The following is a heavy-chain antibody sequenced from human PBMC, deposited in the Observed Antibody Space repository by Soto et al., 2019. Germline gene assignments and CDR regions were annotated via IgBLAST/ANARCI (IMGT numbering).Heavy chain of an antibody. V-gene: IGHV3-30*18. D-gene: IGHD3-3*01. CDR3: AKDLRFLEWLPDY. Sequence: PGGSMRLSCAAAGVTFDDSTMHWVRQAPGKGLEWVAVITYDGSNKYYADSVKGRFTISRDNSKNTLYLQMNSLRAEDTAVYHCAKDLRFLEWLPDYWGQGTLVTVSS. J-gene: IGHJ4*02. CDR1: GVTFDDST. CDR2: ITYDGSNK.